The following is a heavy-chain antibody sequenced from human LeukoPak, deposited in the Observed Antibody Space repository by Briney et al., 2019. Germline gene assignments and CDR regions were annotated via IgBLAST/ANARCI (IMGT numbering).Heavy chain of an antibody. V-gene: IGHV4-59*11. Sequence: SEALSLTCSVSGVSISSHSWSWVRQPPGEGLESIGYISNTGATHYNPSLRSRVSISVDTSRNEVSLRLTSVTAAETAVYYCARGSDSYGYPYYYYYYMDVWGEGTTVAVSS. J-gene: IGHJ6*03. D-gene: IGHD5-18*01. CDR1: GVSISSHS. CDR2: ISNTGAT. CDR3: ARGSDSYGYPYYYYYYMDV.